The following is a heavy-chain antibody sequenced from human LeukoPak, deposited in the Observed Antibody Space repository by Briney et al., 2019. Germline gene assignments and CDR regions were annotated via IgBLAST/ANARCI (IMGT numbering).Heavy chain of an antibody. J-gene: IGHJ4*02. D-gene: IGHD6-13*01. CDR2: ISYDGSNK. CDR3: AKDGGYSSSWSDFEY. V-gene: IGHV3-30*18. Sequence: GGSLRLSCAASGFTVSSNYMSWVRQAPGKGLEWVAAISYDGSNKFYADSVKGRFTISRDNSKNTLYLQMNSLRAEDTALYYCAKDGGYSSSWSDFEYWGQGTLVTVSS. CDR1: GFTVSSNY.